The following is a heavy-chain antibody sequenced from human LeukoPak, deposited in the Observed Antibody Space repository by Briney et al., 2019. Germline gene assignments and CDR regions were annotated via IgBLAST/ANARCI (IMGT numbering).Heavy chain of an antibody. CDR2: IYTRGST. V-gene: IGHV4-4*07. J-gene: IGHJ3*02. CDR3: ARGRYCSADICSGGDAFDI. D-gene: IGHD2-15*01. CDR1: GGSINNYY. Sequence: SETLSLTCTVSGGSINNYYWSWIRQPAGKGLEWTGRIYTRGSTNYNPSLKSRVTMSVHTSKNQFSLKLSSVTAADTAVYYCARGRYCSADICSGGDAFDIWGQGTMVSASS.